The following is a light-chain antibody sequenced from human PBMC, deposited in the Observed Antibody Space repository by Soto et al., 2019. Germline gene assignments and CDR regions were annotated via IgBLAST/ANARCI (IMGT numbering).Light chain of an antibody. CDR3: QQCYSTPWT. J-gene: IGKJ1*01. V-gene: IGKV1-39*01. CDR1: QSISNN. Sequence: IQMTQSPSSLSASAGDRVTITCRASQSISNNVNWYQQKPGKAPKVLIFAASNLQSGVPSKFSGSGSGTDFTLTISSLQPEDFATYFCQQCYSTPWTFGQGTKVDIK. CDR2: AAS.